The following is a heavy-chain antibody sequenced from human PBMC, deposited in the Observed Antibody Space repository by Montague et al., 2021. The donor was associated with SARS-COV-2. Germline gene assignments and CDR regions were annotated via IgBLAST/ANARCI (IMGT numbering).Heavy chain of an antibody. Sequence: SETLSLTCTVSGGSISSYYWSWIRQPPGEGLELIGYIYYSGSTXXXPSXXXRVTISVDTSKNQFSLKLTSVTAADTAVYYCARRALGNCSGGSCYSAFDYWGQGTLVTVSS. J-gene: IGHJ4*02. V-gene: IGHV4-59*08. CDR3: ARRALGNCSGGSCYSAFDY. CDR1: GGSISSYY. D-gene: IGHD2-15*01. CDR2: IYYSGST.